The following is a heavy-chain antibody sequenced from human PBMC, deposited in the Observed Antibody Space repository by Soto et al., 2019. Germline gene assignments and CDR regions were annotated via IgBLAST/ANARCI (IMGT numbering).Heavy chain of an antibody. J-gene: IGHJ3*02. CDR2: IYYSGST. CDR3: ARHRCCQPRFGEIAFDI. CDR1: GGSISSYY. D-gene: IGHD3-10*01. Sequence: SETLSLTCTVSGGSISSYYWSWIRQPPGKGLEWIGYIYYSGSTNYNPSLKSRVTISVDTSKNQFSLKLSSVTAADTAVYYCARHRCCQPRFGEIAFDIWGQGTMVTVSS. V-gene: IGHV4-59*08.